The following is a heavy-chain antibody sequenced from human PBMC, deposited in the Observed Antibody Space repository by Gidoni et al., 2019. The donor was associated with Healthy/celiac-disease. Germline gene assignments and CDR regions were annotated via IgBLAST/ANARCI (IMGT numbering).Heavy chain of an antibody. J-gene: IGHJ3*02. D-gene: IGHD2-15*01. CDR1: GYSISSGYY. CDR3: ATEYGGNDDDAFDI. Sequence: QVQLQESGPGLVKPSETLSLTCTVSGYSISSGYYWGWIRQPPGKGLEWIGSIYHSGSTYYNPSLKSRVTISVDTSKNQFSLKLSSVTAADTAVYYCATEYGGNDDDAFDIWGQGTMVTVSS. V-gene: IGHV4-38-2*02. CDR2: IYHSGST.